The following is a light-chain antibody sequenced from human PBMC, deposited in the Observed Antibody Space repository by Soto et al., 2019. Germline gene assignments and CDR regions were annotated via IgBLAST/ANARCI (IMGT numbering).Light chain of an antibody. J-gene: IGKJ1*01. CDR2: GAS. CDR1: QSVSSN. CDR3: QQRTLWPRT. Sequence: EIVMTQSPATLSVSPGERATLSCRASQSVSSNLAWYQQKPGQAPRLLIYGASTRATGIPARFSGSGSGTEFTLTISSLQSEDFAVYYCQQRTLWPRTFGQGTKVEIK. V-gene: IGKV3-15*01.